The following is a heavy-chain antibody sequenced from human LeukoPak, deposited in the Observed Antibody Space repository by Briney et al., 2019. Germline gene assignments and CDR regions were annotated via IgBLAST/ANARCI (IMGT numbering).Heavy chain of an antibody. J-gene: IGHJ4*02. Sequence: SETLSLTCTVSGGSISSYYWSWIRQPPGKGLEWIGYIYYSGSTNYNPSLKSRVTISVDTSKNQFSLKLSSVTAADTAVYYCARATLDRSGSPDFDYWGQGTLVTVSS. CDR1: GGSISSYY. D-gene: IGHD3-10*01. CDR3: ARATLDRSGSPDFDY. CDR2: IYYSGST. V-gene: IGHV4-59*01.